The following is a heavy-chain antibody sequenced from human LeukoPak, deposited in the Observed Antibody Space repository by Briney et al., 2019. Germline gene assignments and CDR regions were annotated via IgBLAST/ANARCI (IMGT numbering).Heavy chain of an antibody. CDR1: GFTFDDYA. CDR3: AKDMREGHSYGPGGFDY. CDR2: ISWNSGSI. Sequence: GRSLRLSCAASGFTFDDYAMHLVRQAPGKGLEWVSGISWNSGSIGYADSVKGRFTISRDNAKNSLYLQMNSLRAEDMALYYCAKDMREGHSYGPGGFDYWGQGTLVTVSS. V-gene: IGHV3-9*03. D-gene: IGHD5-18*01. J-gene: IGHJ4*02.